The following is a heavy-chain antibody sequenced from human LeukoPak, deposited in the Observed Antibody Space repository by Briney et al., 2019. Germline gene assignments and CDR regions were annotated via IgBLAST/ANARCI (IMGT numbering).Heavy chain of an antibody. CDR3: AKNLFKDFEGSAFFGIMDV. D-gene: IGHD6-19*01. CDR2: ISGSGMST. J-gene: IGHJ6*03. CDR1: GLTFNNFA. Sequence: PGGSLRLSCAASGLTFNNFAFFWVRQAPGKGLEWVSDISGSGMSTYYADSVKGRFTISRDNSKSSLFLEMSSLRVEDTATYYCAKNLFKDFEGSAFFGIMDVWGKGTTVTVSS. V-gene: IGHV3-23*01.